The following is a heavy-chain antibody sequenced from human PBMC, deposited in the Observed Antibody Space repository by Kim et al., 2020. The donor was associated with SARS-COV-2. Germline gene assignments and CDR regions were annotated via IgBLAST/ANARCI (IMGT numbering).Heavy chain of an antibody. V-gene: IGHV3-30*04. Sequence: GGSLRLSCAASGFTFSSYAMHWVRQAPGKGLEWVAVISYDGSNKYYADSVKGRFTISRDNSKNTLYLQMNSLRAEDTAVYYCARAKNSGSYFFVYYFDYWGQGTLVTVSS. D-gene: IGHD1-26*01. CDR2: ISYDGSNK. CDR1: GFTFSSYA. J-gene: IGHJ4*02. CDR3: ARAKNSGSYFFVYYFDY.